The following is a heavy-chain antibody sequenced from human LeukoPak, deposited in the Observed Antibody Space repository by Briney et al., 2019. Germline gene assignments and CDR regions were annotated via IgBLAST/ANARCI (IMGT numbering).Heavy chain of an antibody. Sequence: SETPSLTCAVYGGSFSGYYWSWIRQPPGKGLEWIGEIKHSGSTNYNPSLKSRVTLSVDTSKNQFSRKLSSVTAADTAVYYCARGPLGYCSSTSCRINWFDPWGQGTLVTVSS. D-gene: IGHD2-2*01. CDR3: ARGPLGYCSSTSCRINWFDP. CDR1: GGSFSGYY. J-gene: IGHJ5*02. V-gene: IGHV4-34*01. CDR2: IKHSGST.